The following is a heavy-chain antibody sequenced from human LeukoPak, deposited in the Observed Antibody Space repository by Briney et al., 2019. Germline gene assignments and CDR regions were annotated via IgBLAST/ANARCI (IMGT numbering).Heavy chain of an antibody. J-gene: IGHJ6*03. Sequence: ASVKVSCKASGYSFTDYYMHWVRQAPGQGLEWMGWINPRSGGTNYAQTFRGRVTMTRDMSTSTVYMELSSLRSEDTAVYYCARDHDILTNGWYYYYYMDVWGKGTTVTISS. V-gene: IGHV1-46*01. D-gene: IGHD3-9*01. CDR3: ARDHDILTNGWYYYYYMDV. CDR2: INPRSGGT. CDR1: GYSFTDYY.